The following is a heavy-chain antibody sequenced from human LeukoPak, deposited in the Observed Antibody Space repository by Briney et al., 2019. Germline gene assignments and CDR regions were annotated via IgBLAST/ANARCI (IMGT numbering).Heavy chain of an antibody. Sequence: GGSLRLSCATSGFTLNSYVMHWVRQAPGKGLEWVALIWYDGSNRFYADSVKGRFTISRDTSKNTLYLQMASLRGEDTAVYYCAREDFGDYGGYFDYWGQGTLVTVSS. CDR1: GFTLNSYV. CDR3: AREDFGDYGGYFDY. CDR2: IWYDGSNR. J-gene: IGHJ4*02. V-gene: IGHV3-33*08. D-gene: IGHD4-17*01.